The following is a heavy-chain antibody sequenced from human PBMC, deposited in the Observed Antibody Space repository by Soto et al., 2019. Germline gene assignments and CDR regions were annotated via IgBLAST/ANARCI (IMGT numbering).Heavy chain of an antibody. CDR1: GYSFTSYW. Sequence: GESLKISCKGSGYSFTSYWISWVRQMPGKGLEWMGRIDPSDSYTNYSPSFQGHVTISADKSISTAYLQWSSLKASDTVMYYCARRDTVTTFHYYYYGMDVWGQGTTVTVSS. CDR2: IDPSDSYT. J-gene: IGHJ6*02. CDR3: ARRDTVTTFHYYYYGMDV. V-gene: IGHV5-10-1*01. D-gene: IGHD4-4*01.